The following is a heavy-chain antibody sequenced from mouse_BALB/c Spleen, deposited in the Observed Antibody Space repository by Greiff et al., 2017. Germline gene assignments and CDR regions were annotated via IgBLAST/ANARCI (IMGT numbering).Heavy chain of an antibody. CDR2: ISNGGGST. J-gene: IGHJ2*01. D-gene: IGHD2-1*01. V-gene: IGHV5-12-2*01. Sequence: EVQLVESGGGLVQPGGSLKLSCAASGFTFSSYTMSWVRQTPEKRLEWVAYISNGGGSTYYPDTVKGRFTISRDNAKNTLYLQMSSLKSEDTAMYYCARHYGNYYFDYWGQGTTLTVSS. CDR1: GFTFSSYT. CDR3: ARHYGNYYFDY.